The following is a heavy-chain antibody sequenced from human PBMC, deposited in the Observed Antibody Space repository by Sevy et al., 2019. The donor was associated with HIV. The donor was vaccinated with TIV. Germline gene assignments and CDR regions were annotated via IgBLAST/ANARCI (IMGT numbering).Heavy chain of an antibody. CDR2: INPNSGGT. CDR3: ARMGDYYDSSGYYPLKF. D-gene: IGHD3-22*01. J-gene: IGHJ4*02. CDR1: GYTFTGYY. V-gene: IGHV1-2*02. Sequence: ASVKVSCKASGYTFTGYYIHWVRQAPGQGLEWMGWINPNSGGTYFAKKFQDSVTMTTDTSVNTAYMELRSPRFDDTAVYYCARMGDYYDSSGYYPLKFWGQGTLVTVSS.